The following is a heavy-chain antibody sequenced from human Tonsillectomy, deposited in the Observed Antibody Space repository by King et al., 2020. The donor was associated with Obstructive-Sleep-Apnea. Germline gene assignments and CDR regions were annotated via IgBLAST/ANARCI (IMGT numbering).Heavy chain of an antibody. J-gene: IGHJ4*02. CDR3: ARGYCSSTSCYPMGNMGDY. Sequence: QLVQSGAEVKKPGSSVKVSCKASGGTFSSYAISWVRQAPGQGLEWMGRIIPILGIANYAQKFQGRVTITADKSTSTAYMELSSLRSEDTAVYYCARGYCSSTSCYPMGNMGDYWGQGTLVTVSS. V-gene: IGHV1-69*09. D-gene: IGHD2-2*01. CDR1: GGTFSSYA. CDR2: IIPILGIA.